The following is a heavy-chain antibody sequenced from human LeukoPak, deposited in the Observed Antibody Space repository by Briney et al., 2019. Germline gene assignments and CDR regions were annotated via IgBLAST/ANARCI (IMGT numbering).Heavy chain of an antibody. V-gene: IGHV4-61*10. D-gene: IGHD6-13*01. J-gene: IGHJ5*02. CDR3: ARQEQQLIYNWFDP. CDR2: IYYSGST. Sequence: PSETLSLTCNVSGGSISSNYYYWSWIRQPAGKGLEWIGYIYYSGSTNYNPSLKSRVTISVDTSKNQFSLKLSSVTAADTAVYYCARQEQQLIYNWFDPWGQGTLVTVSS. CDR1: GGSISSNYYY.